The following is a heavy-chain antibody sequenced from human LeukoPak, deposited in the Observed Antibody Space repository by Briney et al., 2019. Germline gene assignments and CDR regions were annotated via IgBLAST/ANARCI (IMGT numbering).Heavy chain of an antibody. J-gene: IGHJ4*02. CDR3: ARSITIFGVVPYFDY. V-gene: IGHV1-69*05. CDR1: GRTFSSYA. Sequence: VASVKVSCKASGRTFSSYAISWVRHAPGQGLEWMGGIIPIFGTANSAQKFQGRVTITTDESTSTAYMELSSLRSEDTAVYYCARSITIFGVVPYFDYWGQGTLVTVPS. D-gene: IGHD3-3*01. CDR2: IIPIFGTA.